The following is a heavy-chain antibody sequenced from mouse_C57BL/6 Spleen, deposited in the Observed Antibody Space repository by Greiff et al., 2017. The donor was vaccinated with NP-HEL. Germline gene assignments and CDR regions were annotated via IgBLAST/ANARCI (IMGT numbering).Heavy chain of an antibody. V-gene: IGHV1-19*01. CDR1: GYTFTDYY. CDR2: INPYNGGT. D-gene: IGHD1-1*01. Sequence: VQLKQSGPVLVKPGASVKMSCKASGYTFTDYYMNWVKQSHGKSLEWIGVINPYNGGTSYNQKFKGKATLTVDKSSSTAYMELNSLTSEDSAVYYCARGDYYGSSYHFDYWGQGTTLTVSS. CDR3: ARGDYYGSSYHFDY. J-gene: IGHJ2*01.